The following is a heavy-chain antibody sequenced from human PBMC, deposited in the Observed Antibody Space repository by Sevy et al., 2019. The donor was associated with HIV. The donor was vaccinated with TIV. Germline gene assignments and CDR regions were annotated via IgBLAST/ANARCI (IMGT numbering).Heavy chain of an antibody. CDR2: IWFDGSNT. Sequence: GGSLRLSCAASGFTFSSYGMHWVRQAPGKGLEWVALIWFDGSNTYYADSVKGRFTISRDIAKNTLHLQMNSLRGEDTAVYYCARDLEFYDNGDCGPAFMPDYWGQGTLVTVSS. V-gene: IGHV3-33*01. D-gene: IGHD4-17*01. CDR1: GFTFSSYG. J-gene: IGHJ4*02. CDR3: ARDLEFYDNGDCGPAFMPDY.